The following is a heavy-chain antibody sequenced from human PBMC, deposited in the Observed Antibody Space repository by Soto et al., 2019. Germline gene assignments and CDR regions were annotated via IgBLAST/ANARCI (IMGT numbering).Heavy chain of an antibody. Sequence: SETLSLTCAVHGGSFSGSDWSWIRLPPGKGLEWIGEINHSGSTNYNPSLQSRVTISVYTSKNQFSLKLSPVTAADTAVYYCAIHSSSSGRAYYCMDVWGQGTTVTVSS. CDR1: GGSFSGSD. V-gene: IGHV4-34*01. D-gene: IGHD6-6*01. J-gene: IGHJ6*01. CDR2: INHSGST. CDR3: AIHSSSSGRAYYCMDV.